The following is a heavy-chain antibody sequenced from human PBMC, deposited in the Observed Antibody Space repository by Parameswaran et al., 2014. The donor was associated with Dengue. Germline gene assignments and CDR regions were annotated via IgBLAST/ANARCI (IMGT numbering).Heavy chain of an antibody. CDR3: ARGPVVVPAAIEFDP. CDR2: IYYSGST. J-gene: IGHJ5*02. D-gene: IGHD2-2*02. V-gene: IGHV4-31*02. Sequence: RWIRQPQEGLEWIGYIYYSGSTYYNPSLKSRVTISVDTSKNQFSLKLSSVTAADTAVYYCARGPVVVPAAIEFDPWGQGTPGHRLL.